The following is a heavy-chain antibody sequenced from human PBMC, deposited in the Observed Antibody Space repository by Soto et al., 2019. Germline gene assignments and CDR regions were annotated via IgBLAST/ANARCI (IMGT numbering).Heavy chain of an antibody. Sequence: QVQLVESGGGVVQPGRSRRLSCAASGFTFSSYGMHWVRQAPGKGLEWVAVIWYDGSNKYYADSVKGRFTISRDNSKNTLYLQMNSLRAEDTAVYYCARGRRITIFGVVKDDAFDIWGQGTMVTVSS. J-gene: IGHJ3*02. CDR1: GFTFSSYG. V-gene: IGHV3-33*01. CDR3: ARGRRITIFGVVKDDAFDI. CDR2: IWYDGSNK. D-gene: IGHD3-3*01.